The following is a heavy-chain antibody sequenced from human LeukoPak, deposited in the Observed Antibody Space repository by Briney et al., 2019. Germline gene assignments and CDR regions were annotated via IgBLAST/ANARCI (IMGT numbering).Heavy chain of an antibody. V-gene: IGHV4-38-2*02. CDR3: ARMGVSYYYDSSTYYPLAFDV. CDR1: GYSISSGYY. D-gene: IGHD3-22*01. Sequence: PSETLSLTCTVSGYSISSGYYWGWIRQSPGKGLEWIATIFHGGSIYYSPSLKSRVTLSVDTSKNQFFLKLNSVNAADTAVYYCARMGVSYYYDSSTYYPLAFDVWGQGTVVTVSS. CDR2: IFHGGSI. J-gene: IGHJ3*01.